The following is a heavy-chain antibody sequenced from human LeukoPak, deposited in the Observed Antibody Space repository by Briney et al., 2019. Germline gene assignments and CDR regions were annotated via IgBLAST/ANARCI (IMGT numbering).Heavy chain of an antibody. J-gene: IGHJ4*02. Sequence: SETLSLTCSVSGDCINSNYWSWMRQPPGKGLEWIGYIYYGGSTNYNPSLKSRVSMSVDTSKNQFSLNLSSVTAADTAVYHCARLLAGCPGGRCRAHFDYWGQGTLVTVSS. V-gene: IGHV4-59*01. CDR3: ARLLAGCPGGRCRAHFDY. D-gene: IGHD2-15*01. CDR2: IYYGGST. CDR1: GDCINSNY.